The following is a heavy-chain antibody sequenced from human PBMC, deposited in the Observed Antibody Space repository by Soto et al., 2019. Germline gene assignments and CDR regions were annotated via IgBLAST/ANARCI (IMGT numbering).Heavy chain of an antibody. V-gene: IGHV4-31*03. D-gene: IGHD3-9*01. CDR1: GGSISSGGYY. CDR3: ARGLYERGILTGITYYFDY. Sequence: SETLSLTCTVSGGSISSGGYYWSWILQHPGKGLEWIGYIYYSGSTYYNPSLKSRVTISVDTSKNQFSLKLSSVTAADTAVYYCARGLYERGILTGITYYFDYWGQGTLVTVSS. J-gene: IGHJ4*02. CDR2: IYYSGST.